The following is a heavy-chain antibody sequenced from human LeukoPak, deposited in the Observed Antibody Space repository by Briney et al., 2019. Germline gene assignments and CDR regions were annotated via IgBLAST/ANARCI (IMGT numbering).Heavy chain of an antibody. Sequence: GGSLRLSCAASGFTFSSYAMSWVRQAPGKGLEWVSAISGSGGSTYYADSVKGRFTISRDNSKNTLYLQMNSLRAEDTAVYYCARDLYSSRWAYDAFDIWGQGTMVTVSS. D-gene: IGHD6-13*01. CDR2: ISGSGGST. V-gene: IGHV3-23*01. J-gene: IGHJ3*02. CDR3: ARDLYSSRWAYDAFDI. CDR1: GFTFSSYA.